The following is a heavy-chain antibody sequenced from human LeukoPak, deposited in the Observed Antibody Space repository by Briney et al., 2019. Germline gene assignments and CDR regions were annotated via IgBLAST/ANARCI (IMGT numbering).Heavy chain of an antibody. Sequence: SETLSLTCSVSGGFISSSGHYWGWLRQSPEKGLDWIGSIYSNGNTYYNPSVKSRVTISVDTSKNQFSLKLTSVTAAETDVYYCARSATVTTGYFDYWGQGALVTVSS. CDR1: GGFISSSGHY. CDR2: IYSNGNT. V-gene: IGHV4-39*07. CDR3: ARSATVTTGYFDY. J-gene: IGHJ4*02. D-gene: IGHD4-17*01.